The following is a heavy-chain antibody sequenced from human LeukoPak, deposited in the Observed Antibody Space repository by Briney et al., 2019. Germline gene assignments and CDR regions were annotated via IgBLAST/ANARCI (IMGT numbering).Heavy chain of an antibody. V-gene: IGHV3-23*01. CDR3: AKVPGSGWYQGFDY. D-gene: IGHD6-19*01. J-gene: IGHJ4*02. CDR1: GFTFSSNA. CDR2: ISGSGGST. Sequence: GGSLRLSCAASGFTFSSNAISWVRQAPGKGLEWVSVISGSGGSTYYADSVKGRFTISRDNSKNTLYLQVNSLRAEDTAIYYCAKVPGSGWYQGFDYWGQGTLVTVSS.